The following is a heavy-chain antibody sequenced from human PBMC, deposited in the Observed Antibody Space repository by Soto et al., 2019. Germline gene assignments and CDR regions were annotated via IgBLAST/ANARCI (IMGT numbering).Heavy chain of an antibody. CDR3: ARVGCSGGSCYAVDY. D-gene: IGHD2-15*01. CDR1: GYSFTSYY. Sequence: QVQLVQSGAEVKKPGASVKVSCKASGYSFTSYYIHWVRQAPGQGLEWMGIINPSSSTTYAQKFPGRVTMTRDTATSTVSMELSSLRSEDTAVYYCARVGCSGGSCYAVDYWGQGTLVTVSS. V-gene: IGHV1-46*01. J-gene: IGHJ4*02. CDR2: INPSSST.